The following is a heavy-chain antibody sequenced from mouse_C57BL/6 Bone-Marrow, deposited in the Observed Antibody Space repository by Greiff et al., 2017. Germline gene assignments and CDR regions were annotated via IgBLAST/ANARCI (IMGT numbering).Heavy chain of an antibody. CDR1: GFNIKDDY. V-gene: IGHV14-4*01. D-gene: IGHD1-1*01. CDR2: IDPENGDT. CDR3: TTAITTVSRGYAMDY. Sequence: VQLKQSGAELVRPGASVKLSCTASGFNIKDDYMHWVKQRPEPGLEWIGWIDPENGDTEYASKFQGKATITADTSSNTAYLQLSSLTSEDTAVYYCTTAITTVSRGYAMDYWGQGTSVTVSS. J-gene: IGHJ4*01.